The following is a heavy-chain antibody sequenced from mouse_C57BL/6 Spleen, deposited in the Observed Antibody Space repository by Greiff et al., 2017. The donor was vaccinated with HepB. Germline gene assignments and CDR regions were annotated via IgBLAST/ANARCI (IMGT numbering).Heavy chain of an antibody. D-gene: IGHD3-2*02. CDR2: IYPGDGDT. J-gene: IGHJ3*01. V-gene: IGHV1-80*01. Sequence: VQLQQSGAELVKPGASVKISCKASGYSFRSYWMNWVKQRPGKGLEWIGQIYPGDGDTNYNGKFKGKATLTADKSSSTAYMQLSSLTSEDSAVYFCARSRQLRLQGFAYWGQGTLVTVSA. CDR3: ARSRQLRLQGFAY. CDR1: GYSFRSYW.